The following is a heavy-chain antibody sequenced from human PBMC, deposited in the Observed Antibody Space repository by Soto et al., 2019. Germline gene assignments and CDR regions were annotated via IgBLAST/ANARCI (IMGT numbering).Heavy chain of an antibody. CDR2: IYYSGST. Sequence: SETLSLTCTVSGGSISSGDYYWSWIRQPPGKGLEWIGYIYYSGSTYYNPSLKSRVTISVDTSKNQFSLKLSSVTAADTAVYYCARGYGDDAFDIWGQGTMVIVSS. CDR3: ARGYGDDAFDI. CDR1: GGSISSGDYY. V-gene: IGHV4-30-4*01. D-gene: IGHD1-1*01. J-gene: IGHJ3*02.